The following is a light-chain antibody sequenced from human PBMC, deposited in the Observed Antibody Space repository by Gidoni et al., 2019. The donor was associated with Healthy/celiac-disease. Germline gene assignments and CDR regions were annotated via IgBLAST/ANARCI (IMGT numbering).Light chain of an antibody. CDR2: DAS. J-gene: IGKJ3*01. V-gene: IGKV1-33*01. CDR1: QDISNY. CDR3: QPYDNLPFT. Sequence: DIQMTQSPSSLSASVGDRVTITCQASQDISNYLNWYQQKPGKAPKLLIYDASNLETGVPSRFSGSGSGTDFTFTISSLQPEDIATYYCQPYDNLPFTFGPGTKVAIK.